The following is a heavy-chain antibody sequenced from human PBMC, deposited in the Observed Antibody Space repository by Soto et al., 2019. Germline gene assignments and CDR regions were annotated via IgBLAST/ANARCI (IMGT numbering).Heavy chain of an antibody. J-gene: IGHJ6*03. V-gene: IGHV4-59*01. CDR1: GGSISSYY. CDR2: IYYSGST. CDR3: ARGLSDIVVVPAAIKHRDYYYYMDV. D-gene: IGHD2-2*02. Sequence: SETLSLTCTVSGGSISSYYWSWIRQPPGKGLEWIGYIYYSGSTNYNPSLKSRVTISVDTSKNQFSLKLSSVTAADTAVYYCARGLSDIVVVPAAIKHRDYYYYMDVWGKGTTVTVSS.